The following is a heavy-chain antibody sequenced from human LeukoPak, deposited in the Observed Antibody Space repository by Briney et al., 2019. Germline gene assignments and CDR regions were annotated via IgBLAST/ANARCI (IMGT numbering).Heavy chain of an antibody. Sequence: ASVKVPCKASGYTFTGYYMHWVRQAPGQGLEWMGWINPNSGGTNYAQKFQGRVTMTRDTSISTAYMELSRLRSDDTAVYYCARGQATVKTAYWFDPWGQGTLVTVSS. V-gene: IGHV1-2*02. CDR1: GYTFTGYY. D-gene: IGHD4-11*01. CDR3: ARGQATVKTAYWFDP. J-gene: IGHJ5*02. CDR2: INPNSGGT.